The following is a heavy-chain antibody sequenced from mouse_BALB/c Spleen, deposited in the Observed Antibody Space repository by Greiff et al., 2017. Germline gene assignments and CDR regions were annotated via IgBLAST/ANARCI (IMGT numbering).Heavy chain of an antibody. CDR2: ISSGGGST. CDR1: GFAFSSYD. J-gene: IGHJ1*01. Sequence: EVQLVESGGGLVKPGGSLKLSCAASGFAFSSYDMSWVRQTPEKRLEWVAYISSGGGSTYYPDTVKGRFTISRDNAKNTLYLQMSSLKSEDTAMYYCARQEVYGNYEYFDVWGAGTTVTVSS. V-gene: IGHV5-12-1*01. CDR3: ARQEVYGNYEYFDV. D-gene: IGHD2-10*02.